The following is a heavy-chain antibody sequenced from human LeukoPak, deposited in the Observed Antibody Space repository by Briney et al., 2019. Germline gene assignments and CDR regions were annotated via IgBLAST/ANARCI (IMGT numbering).Heavy chain of an antibody. V-gene: IGHV3-21*01. CDR3: ARDESILTGYDAFDI. Sequence: TGGSLRLSCAASGFTFSSYSMNWVRQAPGKGLEWVSSISSSSSYIYYADSVKGRFTISRDNSKNTLYLQMNSLRAEDTAVYYCARDESILTGYDAFDIWGQGTMVTVSS. J-gene: IGHJ3*02. D-gene: IGHD3-9*01. CDR1: GFTFSSYS. CDR2: ISSSSSYI.